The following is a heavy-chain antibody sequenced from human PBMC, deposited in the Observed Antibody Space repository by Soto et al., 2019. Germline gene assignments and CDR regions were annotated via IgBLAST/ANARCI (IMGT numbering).Heavy chain of an antibody. Sequence: QVQLVQSGAEVRKPGASVKVSCKASGYTFITYGITWVRQAPGQGLEWMGWISGYKHKIKSAQKFQGRVTLTTDTSTSTVHMEMRSLTSDDTASSYCARATVNGWLDPWGQGTLVPVSS. J-gene: IGHJ5*02. D-gene: IGHD4-17*01. CDR2: ISGYKHKI. CDR1: GYTFITYG. CDR3: ARATVNGWLDP. V-gene: IGHV1-18*01.